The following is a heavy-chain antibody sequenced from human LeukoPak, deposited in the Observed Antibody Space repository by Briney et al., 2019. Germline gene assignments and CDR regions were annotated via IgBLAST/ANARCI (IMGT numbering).Heavy chain of an antibody. J-gene: IGHJ4*02. CDR2: IRSSSSTI. V-gene: IGHV3-48*02. CDR3: ARAGSHYYGSGSGFYFGY. CDR1: GXSFSSYS. D-gene: IGHD3-10*01. Sequence: GGSLRLSCAASGXSFSSYSMNWVRQAPGKGLEWVSYIRSSSSTIYYADSVKGRFTISRDNAKNSLYLQMNSLRDEDTAVYYCARAGSHYYGSGSGFYFGYWGQGTLVTVSS.